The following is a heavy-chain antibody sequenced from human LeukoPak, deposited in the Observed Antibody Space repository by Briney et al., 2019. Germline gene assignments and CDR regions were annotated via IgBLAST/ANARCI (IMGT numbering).Heavy chain of an antibody. Sequence: ASVKVSCKASGYTFTGYCMHWVRQAPGQGLEWMGWINPNSGGTNYAQKFQGRVTMTRDTSISTAYMELSRLRSDDTAVYYCARVSSSSGYYYYYYMDVWGKGTTVTVSS. CDR1: GYTFTGYC. CDR2: INPNSGGT. D-gene: IGHD6-6*01. V-gene: IGHV1-2*02. J-gene: IGHJ6*03. CDR3: ARVSSSSGYYYYYYMDV.